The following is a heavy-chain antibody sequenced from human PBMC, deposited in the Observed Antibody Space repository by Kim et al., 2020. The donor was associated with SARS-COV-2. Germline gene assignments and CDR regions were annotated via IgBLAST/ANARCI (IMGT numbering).Heavy chain of an antibody. CDR1: GYTFTSYY. J-gene: IGHJ6*02. D-gene: IGHD1-20*01. CDR2: INPSGGST. V-gene: IGHV1-46*01. Sequence: ASVKVSCKASGYTFTSYYMHWVRQAPGQGLEWMGIINPSGGSTSYAQKFQGRVTMTRDTSTSTVYMELSSLRSEDTAVYYCARDANNPRIDYYYYGMDVWGQGTTVTVSS. CDR3: ARDANNPRIDYYYYGMDV.